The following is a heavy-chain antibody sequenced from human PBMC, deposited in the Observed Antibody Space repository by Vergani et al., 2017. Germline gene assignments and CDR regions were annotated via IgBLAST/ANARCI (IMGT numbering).Heavy chain of an antibody. J-gene: IGHJ3*02. CDR3: AGDPLGSSGYYLLAFDI. CDR1: GYTFTSYG. D-gene: IGHD3-22*01. Sequence: QVQLVQSGAEVKKPGASVKVSCKASGYTFTSYGISGVRQAPGQGLEWMGWISAYNGNTNYAQKLQGRVTMTTDTSTSTAYMELRSLRSDDTAVYYCAGDPLGSSGYYLLAFDIWGQGTMVTVSS. V-gene: IGHV1-18*01. CDR2: ISAYNGNT.